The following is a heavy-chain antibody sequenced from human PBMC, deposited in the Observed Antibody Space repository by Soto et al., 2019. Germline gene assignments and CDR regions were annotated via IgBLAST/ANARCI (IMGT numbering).Heavy chain of an antibody. V-gene: IGHV3-48*01. Sequence: GGSLRLSCAASGFTLSSYAMSWVRQAPGKGLEWVSYISSSSSTIYYADSVKGRFTISRDNAKSSLYLQMNSLRAEDTAVYYCARHPERIAQIGWFDPWGQGTLVTVSS. CDR1: GFTLSSYA. CDR2: ISSSSSTI. J-gene: IGHJ5*02. D-gene: IGHD6-13*01. CDR3: ARHPERIAQIGWFDP.